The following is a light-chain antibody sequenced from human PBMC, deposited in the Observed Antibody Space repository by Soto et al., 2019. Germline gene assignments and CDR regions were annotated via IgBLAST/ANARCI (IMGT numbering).Light chain of an antibody. Sequence: DIQMTQSPSTLSASVGDRVTITCRASQSISSWLAWYQQKPGKPPNLLIYKASSLESGVPSRFSASGSGTEFTLTISSLQPDDFATYYCQQYNSYPLTFGGGTKVEIK. J-gene: IGKJ4*01. CDR1: QSISSW. V-gene: IGKV1-5*03. CDR2: KAS. CDR3: QQYNSYPLT.